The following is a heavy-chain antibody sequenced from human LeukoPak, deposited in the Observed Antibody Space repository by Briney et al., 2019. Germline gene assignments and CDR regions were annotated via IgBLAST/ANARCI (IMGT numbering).Heavy chain of an antibody. D-gene: IGHD3-9*01. CDR2: IYYNGNT. Sequence: KPSETLSLTCTVSGGSISSYYWSWIRQPPGKGLEWIGYIYYNGNTNYNPSLKSRVTISVDTSENHFSLKLTSVTAADTAVYYCARVTQIRYYDVLTGAYYFDYWGRGTLVTVSS. V-gene: IGHV4-59*01. CDR1: GGSISSYY. CDR3: ARVTQIRYYDVLTGAYYFDY. J-gene: IGHJ4*02.